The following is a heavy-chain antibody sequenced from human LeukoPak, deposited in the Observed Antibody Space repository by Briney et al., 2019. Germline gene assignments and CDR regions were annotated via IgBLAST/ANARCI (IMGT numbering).Heavy chain of an antibody. V-gene: IGHV1-69*06. CDR3: ARAIRGSKIASRYFLYYMDV. CDR1: GGTFSSYA. CDR2: IIPIFGTT. Sequence: VASVKVSCKASGGTFSSYAISWVRQAPGQGLEWMGGIIPIFGTTNYAQKFQDRVTITADKSTSTAYMELSSLRSEDTAVYFCARAIRGSKIASRYFLYYMDVWGKGTTLTVSS. D-gene: IGHD1-26*01. J-gene: IGHJ6*03.